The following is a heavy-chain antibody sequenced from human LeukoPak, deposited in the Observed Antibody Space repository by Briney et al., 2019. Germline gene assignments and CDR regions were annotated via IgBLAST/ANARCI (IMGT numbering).Heavy chain of an antibody. CDR1: GYTFTNYD. J-gene: IGHJ4*02. D-gene: IGHD1-20*01. V-gene: IGHV1-8*01. Sequence: ASVKVSCKASGYTFTNYDINWVRQAPGQGLEWMGWMNPNGTNVGYSQRFQGRVTMTRNTSISTAYMELSSLRSEDTAVYYCARDSISGSWSVDYWGQGTLVTVSS. CDR2: MNPNGTNV. CDR3: ARDSISGSWSVDY.